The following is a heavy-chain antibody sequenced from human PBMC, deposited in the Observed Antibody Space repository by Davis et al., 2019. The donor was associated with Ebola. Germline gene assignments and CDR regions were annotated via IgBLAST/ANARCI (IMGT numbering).Heavy chain of an antibody. J-gene: IGHJ4*02. CDR3: ARGPASTGGWYWNY. V-gene: IGHV4-39*07. CDR1: GGSISSSSYY. CDR2: IYYSGST. Sequence: PSETLSLTCTVSGGSISSSSYYWGWIRQPPGKGLEWIGSIYYSGSTYYNPSLANRVTMSVDTSKSQFSLNLISVTAADTAVYFCARGPASTGGWYWNYWGLGTLVTVSS. D-gene: IGHD6-19*01.